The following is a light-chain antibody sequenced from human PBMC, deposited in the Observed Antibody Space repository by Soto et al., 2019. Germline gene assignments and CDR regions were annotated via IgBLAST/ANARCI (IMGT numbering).Light chain of an antibody. CDR3: QQYNDNWT. CDR1: QSISSW. J-gene: IGKJ1*01. Sequence: DIQMTHSPSTLSASVGYRVTITCPARQSISSWLAWYQQKPGTSPNLQIYKASTLQSGVPSRFSGSGSGTEFTLTISSLPPDDSATYYCQQYNDNWTFGQGTKVDIK. V-gene: IGKV1-5*03. CDR2: KAS.